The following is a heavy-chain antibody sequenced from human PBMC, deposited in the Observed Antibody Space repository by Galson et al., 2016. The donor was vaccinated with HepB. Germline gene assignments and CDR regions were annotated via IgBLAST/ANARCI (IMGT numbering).Heavy chain of an antibody. D-gene: IGHD4-17*01. Sequence: QSGAEVKKPGESLRISYKGSGYSFTSYWIAWVRQMPGKGLEWMGKIDPTDSYTNYSPSFQGHVTISTDESINTVYLQWNRLRASDTAMSFCAGQYGDYFDRWGQGTLLTVSS. J-gene: IGHJ4*02. CDR1: GYSFTSYW. V-gene: IGHV5-10-1*01. CDR3: AGQYGDYFDR. CDR2: IDPTDSYT.